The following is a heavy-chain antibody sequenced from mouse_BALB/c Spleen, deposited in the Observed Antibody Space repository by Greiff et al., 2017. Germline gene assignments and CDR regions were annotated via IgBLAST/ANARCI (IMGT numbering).Heavy chain of an antibody. CDR1: GYSFTGYN. CDR2: IDPYYGGT. Sequence: EVHLVESGPELEKPGASVKISCKASGYSFTGYNMNWVKQSNGKSLEWIGNIDPYYGGTSYNQKFKGKASLTVDKSSSTAYMQLKSLTSEDSAVYYCARNAHYYGSSSWYFDVWGAGTTVTVSS. D-gene: IGHD1-1*01. CDR3: ARNAHYYGSSSWYFDV. J-gene: IGHJ1*01. V-gene: IGHV1-39*01.